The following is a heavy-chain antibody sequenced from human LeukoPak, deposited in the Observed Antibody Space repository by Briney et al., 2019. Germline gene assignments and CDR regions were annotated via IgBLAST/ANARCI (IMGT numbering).Heavy chain of an antibody. V-gene: IGHV3-48*01. Sequence: GGSLRLSCAASGFTFSSYTMNWVRQAPGKGLEWLSYISSSGSTIYYADSVKGRFTISRDNAKNSLYLQMNSLRAEDTAVYYCARDLYSDYDFDYWGQGTLVTVSS. D-gene: IGHD4-11*01. CDR3: ARDLYSDYDFDY. CDR1: GFTFSSYT. CDR2: ISSSGSTI. J-gene: IGHJ4*02.